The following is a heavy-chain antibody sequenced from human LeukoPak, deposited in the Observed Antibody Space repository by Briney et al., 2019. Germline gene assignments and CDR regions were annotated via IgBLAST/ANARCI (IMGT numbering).Heavy chain of an antibody. CDR1: GYTFTSYD. V-gene: IGHV1-8*01. D-gene: IGHD3-3*01. CDR3: ARLAELRWGMDV. Sequence: ASVKVSCKASGYTFTSYDINWVRQATGQGLEWMGWMNPNSGNTGYAQKFQGRVTMTRNTSISTAYMELSSLRSEDTAVYYCARLAELRWGMDVWGQGTTVTVSS. J-gene: IGHJ6*02. CDR2: MNPNSGNT.